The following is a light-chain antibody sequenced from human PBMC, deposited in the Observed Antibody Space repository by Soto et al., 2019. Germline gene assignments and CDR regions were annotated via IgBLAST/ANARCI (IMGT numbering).Light chain of an antibody. Sequence: EIVMTQSPATLSVSAGERATLSCTASQSVSSSLAWYQHKPGQAPRLLIYGASIRATGSPARFSGSGSGTEFTLTISSLQSEDFAAYYCQQYSNRYTLGEGTKLQLK. CDR2: GAS. V-gene: IGKV3D-15*01. J-gene: IGKJ2*01. CDR1: QSVSSS. CDR3: QQYSNRYT.